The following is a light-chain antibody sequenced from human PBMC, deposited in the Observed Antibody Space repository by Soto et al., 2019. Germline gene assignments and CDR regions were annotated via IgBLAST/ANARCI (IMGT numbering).Light chain of an antibody. Sequence: QSALTQPPSVSAAPGQRVTISCSGSSSNLGHHYVSWYQQFPGTAPKLIIYEDSNRPSGIPDRFSGSKSGTSATLGITGLQTGDEADYYGGAWDRSLTEVVFGGGTKLTVL. CDR2: EDS. CDR3: GAWDRSLTEVV. CDR1: SSNLGHHY. V-gene: IGLV1-51*02. J-gene: IGLJ2*01.